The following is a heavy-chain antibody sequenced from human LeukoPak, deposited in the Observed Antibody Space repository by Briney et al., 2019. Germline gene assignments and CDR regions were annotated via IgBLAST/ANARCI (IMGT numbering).Heavy chain of an antibody. CDR3: ARHQGDYYGYYFDY. V-gene: IGHV4-39*01. J-gene: IGHJ4*02. Sequence: PSETLSLTCTVSGGSISSSSYYWGWIRQPPGKGLEWIGSIYYSGSTYYNPSLKSRVTISVDTSKNQFSLKLSSVTAADTAVYYCARHQGDYYGYYFDYWGQGTLVTVSS. CDR2: IYYSGST. D-gene: IGHD3-10*01. CDR1: GGSISSSSYY.